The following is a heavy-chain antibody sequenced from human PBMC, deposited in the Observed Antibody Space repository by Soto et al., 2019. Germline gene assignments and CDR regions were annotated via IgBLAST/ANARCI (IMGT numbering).Heavy chain of an antibody. D-gene: IGHD2-15*01. CDR2: ISSSSSTI. Sequence: EVQLVESGGGLVQPGGSLRLSCAASGFTFSSYSMNWVRQAPGKGLEWVSYISSSSSTIYYADSVKGRFTISRDNAKNSLYVQMNSLRDVDTAVYYCARGRSGVNYWGQGTLVTVSS. J-gene: IGHJ4*02. CDR1: GFTFSSYS. V-gene: IGHV3-48*02. CDR3: ARGRSGVNY.